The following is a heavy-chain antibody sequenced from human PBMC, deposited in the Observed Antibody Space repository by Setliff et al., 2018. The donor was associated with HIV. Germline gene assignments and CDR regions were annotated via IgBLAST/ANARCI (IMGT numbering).Heavy chain of an antibody. Sequence: GESLKISCAASGFTVSSSYAISWVRQAPGKGLEWVSAVSGGGGSTYYADSVKGRFTISRDNSKNTLYLQMNSLKTEDTAVYYCTTDWGELRGMDYWGQGTLVTVSS. D-gene: IGHD1-26*01. CDR2: VSGGGGST. CDR1: GFTVSSSYA. V-gene: IGHV3-23*01. CDR3: TTDWGELRGMDY. J-gene: IGHJ4*02.